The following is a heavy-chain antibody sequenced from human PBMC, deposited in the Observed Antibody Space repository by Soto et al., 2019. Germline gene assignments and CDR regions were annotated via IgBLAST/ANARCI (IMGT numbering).Heavy chain of an antibody. V-gene: IGHV4-39*01. J-gene: IGHJ3*01. Sequence: QLQLQESGPGLVKPSETLSLTCTVSGGSIGSTTYYWGWIRQPPGKGLEWIGSVSYDGSTYYNPSLKSRVSISVDTSKNQFSLKLSSVTAADTAVYYCASPGIVGATNAFDVWGQGTMVTVSS. CDR2: VSYDGST. D-gene: IGHD1-26*01. CDR3: ASPGIVGATNAFDV. CDR1: GGSIGSTTYY.